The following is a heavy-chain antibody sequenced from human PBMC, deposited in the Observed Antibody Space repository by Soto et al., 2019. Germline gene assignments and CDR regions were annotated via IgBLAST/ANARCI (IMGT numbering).Heavy chain of an antibody. CDR1: GFTFSNAW. CDR3: TTTWLLLISPGGFDY. Sequence: GVLRLSCAASGFTFSNAWMSWVRQAPGKGLEWVGRIKSKTDGGTTDYAAPVKGRFTISRDYSKNTLYLQMNSLKTEDTAVYYCTTTWLLLISPGGFDYWGQGTLVTVSS. CDR2: IKSKTDGGTT. J-gene: IGHJ4*02. V-gene: IGHV3-15*01. D-gene: IGHD2-15*01.